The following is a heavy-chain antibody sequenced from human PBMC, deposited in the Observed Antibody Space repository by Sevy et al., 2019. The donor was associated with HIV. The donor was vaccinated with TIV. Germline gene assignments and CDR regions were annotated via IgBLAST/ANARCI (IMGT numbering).Heavy chain of an antibody. V-gene: IGHV3-30-3*01. CDR3: ARDGGYNINWYPLY. D-gene: IGHD6-13*01. Sequence: GGSLRLSCAASGFIFSTHAMHWVRQAPGKGLEWVAVISYEGSETYYADSVKGRFTISRDNSKNTLYLQMNGLRVEDTAVYYCARDGGYNINWYPLYWGQGTLVTVSS. CDR1: GFIFSTHA. J-gene: IGHJ4*02. CDR2: ISYEGSET.